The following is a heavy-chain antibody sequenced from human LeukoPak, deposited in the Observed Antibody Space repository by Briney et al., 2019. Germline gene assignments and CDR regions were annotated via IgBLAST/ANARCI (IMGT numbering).Heavy chain of an antibody. CDR2: IYYSGST. CDR1: GGSISSSSYY. CDR3: ARHPEYWGIDY. V-gene: IGHV4-39*01. Sequence: SETLSLTCTVSGGSISSSSYYWGWIRQPPGKGLEWIGSIYYSGSTYYNPSLKSRVTISVDTSKNQFSLKLSSVTAADTAVYYCARHPEYWGIDYWGQGTLVTVSS. J-gene: IGHJ4*02. D-gene: IGHD7-27*01.